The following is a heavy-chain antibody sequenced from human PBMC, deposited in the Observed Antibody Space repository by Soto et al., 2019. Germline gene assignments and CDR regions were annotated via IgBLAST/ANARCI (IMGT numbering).Heavy chain of an antibody. J-gene: IGHJ4*02. V-gene: IGHV3-30*03. D-gene: IGHD6-19*01. Sequence: QVQLVESGGGVVQPGRSLRLSCAASGFTFSSYGMHWVRQAPGKGLEWVAVISYDGSNKYYADSVKGRFTIPRDNSKNTLYLQMNSLRAEDTAVYYCAVGWYHFDYWGQGTLVTVSS. CDR2: ISYDGSNK. CDR3: AVGWYHFDY. CDR1: GFTFSSYG.